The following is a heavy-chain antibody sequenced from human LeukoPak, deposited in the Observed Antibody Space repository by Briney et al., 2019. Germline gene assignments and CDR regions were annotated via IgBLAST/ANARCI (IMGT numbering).Heavy chain of an antibody. CDR2: IKQDGSAK. Sequence: GGSLRLSCAASGFTFNRYWMSWVRQAPGKELQWVANIKQDGSAKYYVDSVKGRFTISRDNAKNSLYLQMNSLRAEDTAVYYCARGRHYYDSSGYYYIDAFDIWGQGTMVTVSS. J-gene: IGHJ3*02. CDR1: GFTFNRYW. D-gene: IGHD3-22*01. CDR3: ARGRHYYDSSGYYYIDAFDI. V-gene: IGHV3-7*01.